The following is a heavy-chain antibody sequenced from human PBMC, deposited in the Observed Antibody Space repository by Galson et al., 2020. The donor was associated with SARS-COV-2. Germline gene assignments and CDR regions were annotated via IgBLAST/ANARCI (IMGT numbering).Heavy chain of an antibody. CDR1: GFTFSSYS. J-gene: IGHJ4*02. V-gene: IGHV3-21*01. CDR2: ISSSSYI. Sequence: GESLKISCAASGFTFSSYSMNWVRQAPGKGLEWVSSISSSSYIYYADSVKGRFTISRDNAKNSLYLQMNSLRAQDTAVYYCARDGGHYYDSSGLFDYWGQGTLVTGSS. CDR3: ARDGGHYYDSSGLFDY. D-gene: IGHD3-22*01.